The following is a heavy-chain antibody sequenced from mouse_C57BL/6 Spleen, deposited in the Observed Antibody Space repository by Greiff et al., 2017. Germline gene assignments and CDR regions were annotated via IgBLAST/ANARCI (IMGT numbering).Heavy chain of an antibody. D-gene: IGHD2-3*01. CDR3: ARDGYYARGYFDY. V-gene: IGHV1-80*01. CDR2: IYPGGGAT. Sequence: QVQLQQSGAELVKPGASVKISCKASGYAFSSYWMNWVKQRPGKGLEWIGQIYPGGGATNYNGKFKGKATLTADKSSSTAYMQLSRLTSEDSAVYFCARDGYYARGYFDYWGQGTTLTVSS. CDR1: GYAFSSYW. J-gene: IGHJ2*01.